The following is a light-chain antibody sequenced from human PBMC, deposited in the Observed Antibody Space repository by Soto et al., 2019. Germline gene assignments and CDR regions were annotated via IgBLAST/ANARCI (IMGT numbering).Light chain of an antibody. CDR1: QSVSGF. J-gene: IGKJ4*01. CDR3: QQYSTYPLT. Sequence: DIQMTQSPSTLSASVGDRVTITCRASQSVSGFLAWYQGRPGKPPKLLIYDASNLETGVPLRFSGSGSGTEFTLTISSLQPDDFATYFCQQYSTYPLTFGGGTKVDIK. V-gene: IGKV1-5*01. CDR2: DAS.